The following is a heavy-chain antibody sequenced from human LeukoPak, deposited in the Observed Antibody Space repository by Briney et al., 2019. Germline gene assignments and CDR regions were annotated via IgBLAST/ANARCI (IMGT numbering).Heavy chain of an antibody. Sequence: SETLSLTCTVSGGSISSYYWSWIRQPPGKGLEWIGYIYYSGSTIYNPSLKSRVTISVDTSKNQFSLKLSSVTAADTAVYYCARGAGSTISNDAFDIWGQGTMVTVS. CDR2: IYYSGST. J-gene: IGHJ3*02. CDR1: GGSISSYY. V-gene: IGHV4-59*12. D-gene: IGHD2-15*01. CDR3: ARGAGSTISNDAFDI.